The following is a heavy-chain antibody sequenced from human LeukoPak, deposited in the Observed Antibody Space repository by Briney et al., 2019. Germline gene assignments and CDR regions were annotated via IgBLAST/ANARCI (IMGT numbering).Heavy chain of an antibody. V-gene: IGHV1-69*05. CDR1: GGTFSSDA. CDR2: IIPIFGTA. D-gene: IGHD3-22*01. J-gene: IGHJ6*03. CDR3: ARVERYYYDSSGYPDYYYMDV. Sequence: SVKVSCKASGGTFSSDAISWVRQAPGQGLEWMGGIIPIFGTANYAQKFQGRVTITTDESTSTAYMELSSLRSEDTAVYYCARVERYYYDSSGYPDYYYMDVWGKGTTVTVSS.